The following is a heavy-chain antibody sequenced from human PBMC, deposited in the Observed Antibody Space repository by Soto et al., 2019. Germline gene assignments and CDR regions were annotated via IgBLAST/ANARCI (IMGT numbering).Heavy chain of an antibody. CDR3: AGRTSLASVELFSGGLSGHNWIDP. CDR1: GGSLNNYY. Sequence: ETLSLTCTVSGGSLNNYYWSWIRQPPGKVLEWIAYIYYTGSTNYNPSLKSRVTLSVDTSKNQFSLNVSSVTAADTAIYYCAGRTSLASVELFSGGLSGHNWIDPWGRGTLVTVST. V-gene: IGHV4-59*08. J-gene: IGHJ5*01. CDR2: IYYTGST. D-gene: IGHD3-16*01.